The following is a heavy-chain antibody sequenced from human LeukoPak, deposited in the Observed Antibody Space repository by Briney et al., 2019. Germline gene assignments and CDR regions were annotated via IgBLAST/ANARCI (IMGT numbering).Heavy chain of an antibody. CDR2: INHSGST. D-gene: IGHD3-16*01. CDR1: GGSFSGYY. V-gene: IGHV4-34*01. Sequence: SETLSLTCAVYGGSFSGYYWSWIRQPPGKGLEWIGEINHSGSTNYNPSLKSRVTISVDTSKNQFSLKLSSVTAADTAVYYCARVESIRGTNWFDPWGQGTLVTVSS. J-gene: IGHJ5*02. CDR3: ARVESIRGTNWFDP.